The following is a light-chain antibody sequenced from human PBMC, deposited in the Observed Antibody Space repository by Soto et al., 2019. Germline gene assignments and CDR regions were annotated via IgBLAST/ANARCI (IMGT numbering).Light chain of an antibody. CDR3: QQYGSSYPWT. V-gene: IGKV3-20*01. J-gene: IGKJ1*01. CDR2: GAS. CDR1: QSVSSNY. Sequence: IVLTQSPGDLSLSPGERANLSCRASQSVSSNYLAWYQQKPGQAPRLLIYGASSRATGIPDRFSGSGSGTDFTLTIRRLEPEDFAVYYCQQYGSSYPWTFGQGTKVDIK.